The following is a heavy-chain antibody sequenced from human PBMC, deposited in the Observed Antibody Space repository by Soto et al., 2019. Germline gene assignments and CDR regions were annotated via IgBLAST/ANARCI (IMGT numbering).Heavy chain of an antibody. D-gene: IGHD1-26*01. J-gene: IGHJ4*02. CDR3: ARVQWELLSYFDY. CDR2: LYYSGST. Sequence: SETLSLTCTVSGGSISSSNYYWAWIRQSPGKGLEWVATLYYSGSTYSNPSLKSRVTISVDTSKDQFSLKLSSVTAADTAVYYCARVQWELLSYFDYWGLGTLVTV. CDR1: GGSISSSNYY. V-gene: IGHV4-39*01.